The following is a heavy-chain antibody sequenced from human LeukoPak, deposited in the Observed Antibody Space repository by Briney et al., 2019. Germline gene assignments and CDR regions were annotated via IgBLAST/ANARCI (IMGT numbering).Heavy chain of an antibody. Sequence: GASVKVSCKASGGTFSSYAISWVRQAPGQGLEWMGGIIPIFGTANYAQKFQGRVTITTDESTSTAYMELSSLRSEDTAVYYCARAISGGSSFGFDYWGQGTLVTVSS. D-gene: IGHD1-26*01. V-gene: IGHV1-69*05. CDR2: IIPIFGTA. CDR1: GGTFSSYA. J-gene: IGHJ4*02. CDR3: ARAISGGSSFGFDY.